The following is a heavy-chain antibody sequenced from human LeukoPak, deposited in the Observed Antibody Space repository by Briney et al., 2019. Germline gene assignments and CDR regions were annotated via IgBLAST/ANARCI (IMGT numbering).Heavy chain of an antibody. Sequence: GSLRLSCAASGFTFSSYAMSWVRQPPGKGLEWIGEINHSGTTNYNPSLKSRVTISVDTSKNQVSLDLVSVTAADTAVYYCARASSFDKTTRWNPAYFGPWGPGSLVTVAS. D-gene: IGHD1-1*01. CDR1: GFTFSSYA. V-gene: IGHV4-34*01. CDR2: INHSGTT. J-gene: IGHJ5*02. CDR3: ARASSFDKTTRWNPAYFGP.